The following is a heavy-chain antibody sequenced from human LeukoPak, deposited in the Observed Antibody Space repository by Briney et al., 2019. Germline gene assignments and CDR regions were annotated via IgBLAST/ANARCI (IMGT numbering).Heavy chain of an antibody. CDR1: GFTFSSYS. CDR2: ISSSSSYI. CDR3: ARDDYGDYAGFDY. V-gene: IGHV3-21*01. Sequence: GGSLRLSCAASGFTFSSYSMNWVRQAPGKGLEWVSSISSSSSYIYYADSVKGRFTISRDNAENSLYLQMNSLRAEDTAVYYCARDDYGDYAGFDYWGQGTLVTVSS. D-gene: IGHD4-17*01. J-gene: IGHJ4*02.